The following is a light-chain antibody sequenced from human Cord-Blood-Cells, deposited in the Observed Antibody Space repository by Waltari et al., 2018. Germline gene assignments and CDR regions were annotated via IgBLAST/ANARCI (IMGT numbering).Light chain of an antibody. CDR3: SSYAGSNNVV. CDR2: EVS. J-gene: IGLJ2*01. V-gene: IGLV2-8*01. Sequence: QSALTQPPSASGSPGQSVTISRPGTSSDLGGYYFVSRYQQHPGKAPKLMIYEVSKRPSGVPDRFSGSKSGNTASLTVSGLQAEDEADYYCSSYAGSNNVVFGGGTKLTVL. CDR1: SSDLGGYYF.